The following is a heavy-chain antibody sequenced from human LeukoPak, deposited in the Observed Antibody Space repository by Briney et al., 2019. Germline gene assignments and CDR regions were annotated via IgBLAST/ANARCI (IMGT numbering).Heavy chain of an antibody. CDR1: GYTFTGYY. J-gene: IGHJ4*02. D-gene: IGHD5-12*01. CDR3: ARVYGYSGYEEALDY. CDR2: INPNSGGT. Sequence: ASVKVSCKASGYTFTGYYMHWVRQAPGQGLEWMGWINPNSGGTNYAQKFQGRVTMTRDTSISTAYMELSRLRSDDTAVYYCARVYGYSGYEEALDYWGQGTLVTVSS. V-gene: IGHV1-2*02.